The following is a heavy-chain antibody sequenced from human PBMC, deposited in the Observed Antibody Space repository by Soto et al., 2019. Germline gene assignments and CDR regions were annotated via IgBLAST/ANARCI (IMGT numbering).Heavy chain of an antibody. D-gene: IGHD3-16*01. CDR3: ARIGGAIIDLYHFAF. Sequence: QVTLKESGPVLVKPTETLTLTCTVSGFSLSSPRMGVSWIRQPPGKALEWLAHIFSNDEKSYSTSLKSRLTISKDTTKRKVGLTTANMHPVDTATYYFARIGGAIIDLYHFAFWGQGSQVAASS. J-gene: IGHJ4*02. CDR1: GFSLSSPRMG. V-gene: IGHV2-26*01. CDR2: IFSNDEK.